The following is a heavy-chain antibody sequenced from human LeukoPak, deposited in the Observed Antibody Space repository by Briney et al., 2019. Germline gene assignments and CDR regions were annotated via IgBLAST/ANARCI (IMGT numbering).Heavy chain of an antibody. Sequence: GGSLRLSCAASGFTFDDYGMSWVRQAPGKGLEWVSGINWNGGSTGYADSVKGRFTISRDNSKNTLYLQMNSLRAEDTAVYYCARAPDSSGYYYISDYWGQGTLVTVSS. CDR3: ARAPDSSGYYYISDY. V-gene: IGHV3-20*04. CDR2: INWNGGST. J-gene: IGHJ4*02. D-gene: IGHD3-22*01. CDR1: GFTFDDYG.